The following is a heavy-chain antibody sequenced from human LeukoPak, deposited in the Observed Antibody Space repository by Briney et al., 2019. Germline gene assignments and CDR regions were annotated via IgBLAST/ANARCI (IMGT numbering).Heavy chain of an antibody. Sequence: PGESLKISCKGSGYSFTSYWSGWVRQMPGKGLEWMGIIYPGDSDTRYSPSFQGQVTIAADKSISTAYLQWSSLKASDTAMYYCARQMYSSGWYEARDYWGQGTLVTVSS. D-gene: IGHD6-19*01. CDR3: ARQMYSSGWYEARDY. V-gene: IGHV5-51*01. CDR2: IYPGDSDT. J-gene: IGHJ4*02. CDR1: GYSFTSYW.